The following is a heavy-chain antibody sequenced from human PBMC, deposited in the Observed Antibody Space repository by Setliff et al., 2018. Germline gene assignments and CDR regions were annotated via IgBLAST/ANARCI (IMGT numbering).Heavy chain of an antibody. D-gene: IGHD2-2*01. CDR2: ISHSGST. CDR1: GGSFSTYY. J-gene: IGHJ4*02. Sequence: SETLSLTCAVYGGSFSTYYWSWIRQPPGKGLEWIGEISHSGSTNYSPSLKSRVTMSVDTSKNQFSLNLNSVTAADTAVYYFRLAHCSTTSCEEALDYWSQGTLVTV. V-gene: IGHV4-34*01. CDR3: RLAHCSTTSCEEALDY.